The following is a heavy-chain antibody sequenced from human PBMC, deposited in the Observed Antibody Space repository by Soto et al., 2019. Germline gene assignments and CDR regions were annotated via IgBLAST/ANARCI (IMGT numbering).Heavy chain of an antibody. Sequence: PGGSLRLSCAASGFTFSSYAMTWVRQAPGKGLEWVSAMSISSGGTYYADPVKGRFTISRDNSKNTLYLQMNSLRVEDTAVYYCAKNTNTVVTPIDYWGQGTPVTVSS. CDR1: GFTFSSYA. D-gene: IGHD2-21*02. J-gene: IGHJ4*02. CDR3: AKNTNTVVTPIDY. V-gene: IGHV3-23*01. CDR2: MSISSGGT.